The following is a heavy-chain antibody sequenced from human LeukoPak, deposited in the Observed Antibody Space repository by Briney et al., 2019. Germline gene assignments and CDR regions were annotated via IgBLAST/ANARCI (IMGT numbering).Heavy chain of an antibody. CDR3: ARAPSEIGGYYPEYFRH. D-gene: IGHD3-22*01. CDR2: IKSDGST. J-gene: IGHJ1*01. V-gene: IGHV3-74*01. Sequence: GGSLRLSCAASGFTFSTYWMHWVRQAPGKGLVWVPRIKSDGSTNYADSVKGRFTISRDNAKNTVSLQMNSLRPEDTGVYYCARAPSEIGGYYPEYFRHWGQGTLVTVSS. CDR1: GFTFSTYW.